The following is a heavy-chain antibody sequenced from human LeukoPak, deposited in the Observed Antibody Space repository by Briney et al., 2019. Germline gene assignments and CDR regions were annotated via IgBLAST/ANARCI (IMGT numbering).Heavy chain of an antibody. CDR1: GFTFDDYG. CDR2: INWNGGTT. D-gene: IGHD3-3*01. Sequence: GGSLRLYCAASGFTFDDYGMSWVRQVPGKGLEWVFDINWNGGTTSYADSVKGRFTISRDNAKNSLYLQMNSLRVEDTALYYCARFFGFLERPFDYWGQGTLVTVSS. V-gene: IGHV3-20*04. J-gene: IGHJ4*02. CDR3: ARFFGFLERPFDY.